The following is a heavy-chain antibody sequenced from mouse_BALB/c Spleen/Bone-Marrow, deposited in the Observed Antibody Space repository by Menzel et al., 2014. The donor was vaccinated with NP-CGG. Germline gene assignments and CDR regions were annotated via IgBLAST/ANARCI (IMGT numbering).Heavy chain of an antibody. J-gene: IGHJ4*01. D-gene: IGHD1-1*01. Sequence: DVKLVESGAELVKPGASVKLSCTASGFNIKDTYMHWVKQRPEQGLEWIGRIDPANGNTKYDPKFQGKATITADTSSNTAYLQLSSLTPEDTAVYYCARSRDYGSSYYAMDYWGQGTSVTVSS. V-gene: IGHV14-3*02. CDR1: GFNIKDTY. CDR2: IDPANGNT. CDR3: ARSRDYGSSYYAMDY.